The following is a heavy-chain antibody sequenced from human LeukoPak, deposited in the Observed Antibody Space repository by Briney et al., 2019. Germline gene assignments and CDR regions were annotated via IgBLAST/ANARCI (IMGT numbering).Heavy chain of an antibody. D-gene: IGHD6-19*01. Sequence: ASVKVSCKASGYTFIDYYMHWVRQAPGQGLEWMGRINPSSGGTNYAQKFQGRVTMTRDTSISTAYMELSSLRSEDTAVYYCARSSRGHFHYYYYGMDVWGQGTTVTVSS. J-gene: IGHJ6*02. CDR1: GYTFIDYY. CDR3: ARSSRGHFHYYYYGMDV. V-gene: IGHV1-2*06. CDR2: INPSSGGT.